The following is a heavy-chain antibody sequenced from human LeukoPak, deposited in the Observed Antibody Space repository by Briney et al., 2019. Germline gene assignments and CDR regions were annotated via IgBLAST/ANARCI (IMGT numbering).Heavy chain of an antibody. D-gene: IGHD1-26*01. CDR1: GYTFTDYY. CDR2: INPNSGGT. J-gene: IGHJ4*02. Sequence: ASVKVSCKASGYTFTDYYVHWVRQAPGQGLEWMGWINPNSGGTSYAQKFQGRVTMTRDTSISTAYMELSRLRSDDTAVYYCAREGPIVGATHLVDYWGQGTLVTVSS. CDR3: AREGPIVGATHLVDY. V-gene: IGHV1-2*02.